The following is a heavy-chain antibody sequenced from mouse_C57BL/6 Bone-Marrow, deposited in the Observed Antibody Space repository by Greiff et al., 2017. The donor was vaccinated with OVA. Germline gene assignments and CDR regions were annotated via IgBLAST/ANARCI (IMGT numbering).Heavy chain of an antibody. D-gene: IGHD3-2*02. V-gene: IGHV1-26*01. CDR3: ARGGGTAQATCAY. J-gene: IGHJ3*01. CDR2: INPNNGGT. Sequence: VQLQQSGPELVKPGASVKISCKASGYTFTDYYMNWVKQSHGKSLEWIGDINPNNGGTSYNQKFKGKATLTVDKSSSTAYMELRSLTSEDSAVYYCARGGGTAQATCAYWGQGTLVTVSA. CDR1: GYTFTDYY.